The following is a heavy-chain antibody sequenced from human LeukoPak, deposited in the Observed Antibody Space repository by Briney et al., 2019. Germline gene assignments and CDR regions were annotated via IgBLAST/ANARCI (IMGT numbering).Heavy chain of an antibody. V-gene: IGHV3-74*03. D-gene: IGHD3-16*01. Sequence: PGGSLRLSCAASGFTFSSYWMHWVRQAPGKGLVWVSRIRTDGTITTYADSVKGRFTISRDNAKSSLYLQLDSLRAEDTAVYYCARDAGYYRMDVWGKGTTVTVSS. CDR3: ARDAGYYRMDV. CDR1: GFTFSSYW. CDR2: IRTDGTIT. J-gene: IGHJ6*03.